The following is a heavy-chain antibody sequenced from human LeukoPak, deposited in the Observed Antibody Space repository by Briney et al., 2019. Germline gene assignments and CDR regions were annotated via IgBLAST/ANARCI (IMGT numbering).Heavy chain of an antibody. CDR1: GFTVSSNY. J-gene: IGHJ4*02. CDR2: IYSGGST. CDR3: ATSSGTLTFDY. V-gene: IGHV3-53*01. D-gene: IGHD1-26*01. Sequence: GGSLRLSCAASGFTVSSNYMSWVRQAPGKGLEWVSVIYSGGSTYYADSVKGRFTISRDNSKNTLYLQMNSLRAEDTAIYYCATSSGTLTFDYWGQGTLVTVSS.